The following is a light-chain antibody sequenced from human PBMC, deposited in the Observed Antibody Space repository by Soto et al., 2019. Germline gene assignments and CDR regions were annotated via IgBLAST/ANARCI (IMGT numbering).Light chain of an antibody. CDR1: QSVPRSY. Sequence: EIVLTQSPGTLSLSPGERATLSCRASQSVPRSYLAWYQQKPGQAPRLRIYGTSSRATGIPDRFSGSGSGTDFTLTISRLEPEDFAVFYCQQYGSSITCGQGTRLEIK. J-gene: IGKJ5*01. CDR2: GTS. CDR3: QQYGSSIT. V-gene: IGKV3-20*01.